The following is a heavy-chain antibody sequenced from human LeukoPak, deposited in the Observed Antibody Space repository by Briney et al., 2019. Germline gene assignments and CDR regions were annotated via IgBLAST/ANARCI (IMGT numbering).Heavy chain of an antibody. CDR3: AKDKIVVIRPHFDY. Sequence: GGSLGLSCAASGFTFSSYAMSWVRQAPGKGLEWVSAISGSGGSTYYADSVKGRFTISRDNSKNTLYLQMNSLRAEDTAVYYCAKDKIVVIRPHFDYWGQGTLVTVSS. CDR1: GFTFSSYA. V-gene: IGHV3-23*01. D-gene: IGHD3-22*01. CDR2: ISGSGGST. J-gene: IGHJ4*02.